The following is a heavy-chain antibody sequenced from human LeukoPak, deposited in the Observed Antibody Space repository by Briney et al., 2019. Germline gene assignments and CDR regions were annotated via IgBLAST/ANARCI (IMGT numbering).Heavy chain of an antibody. Sequence: GGSLRLSCAASGFTFSSYWMSWVRQAPGKGLEWVANIKQDGSEKYYVDSVKGRFTISRDNAKNSLYLQMNSLRAEDTAVYYCAKNLPLYSSSWYQVDYWGQGTLVTVSS. CDR1: GFTFSSYW. D-gene: IGHD6-13*01. CDR2: IKQDGSEK. V-gene: IGHV3-7*01. J-gene: IGHJ4*02. CDR3: AKNLPLYSSSWYQVDY.